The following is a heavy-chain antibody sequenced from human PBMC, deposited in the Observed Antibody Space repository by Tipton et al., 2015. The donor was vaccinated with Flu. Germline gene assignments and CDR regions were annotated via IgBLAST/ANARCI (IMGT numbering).Heavy chain of an antibody. CDR1: GVSISRYY. CDR3: AGTNSGSQYRPGDAFDF. Sequence: TLSLTCTVSGVSISRYYWSWIRQPAGKGLEWIGRIYTSGSVDYSPSLKSRVSMSGDTSKNQFSLKLNSVTAADTAVYYCAGTNSGSQYRPGDAFDFWGQGIIVTASS. CDR2: IYTSGSV. V-gene: IGHV4-4*07. D-gene: IGHD1-26*01. J-gene: IGHJ3*01.